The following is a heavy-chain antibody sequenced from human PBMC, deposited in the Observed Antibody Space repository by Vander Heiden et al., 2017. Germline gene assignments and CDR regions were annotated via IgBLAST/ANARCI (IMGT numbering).Heavy chain of an antibody. CDR3: AKAGPNYDILTGYYTGKYFDY. CDR2: INHSGST. V-gene: IGHV4-34*01. D-gene: IGHD3-9*01. J-gene: IGHJ4*02. Sequence: QVQLQQWGAGLLKPSETLSLPCAVYGGSFSGYYWSGIRQPPGKGLEWIGEINHSGSTNYNPSLKSRVTISVDTSKNQFSLKLSSVTAADTAVYYCAKAGPNYDILTGYYTGKYFDYWGQGTLVTVSS. CDR1: GGSFSGYY.